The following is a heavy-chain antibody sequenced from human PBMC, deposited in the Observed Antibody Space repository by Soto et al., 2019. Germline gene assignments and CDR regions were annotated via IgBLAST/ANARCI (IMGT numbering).Heavy chain of an antibody. CDR2: INPNSGNI. D-gene: IGHD3-10*01. CDR3: ARGRASGSYYLLDY. Sequence: GASVKVSCKASGDTFTTYDMNWVRQATGHGLEWMGWINPNSGNIGYPQRFQRRVTMTRDTAIRTAYMEVSSLRSDDTAVYYCARGRASGSYYLLDYWGQGTLVTVSS. V-gene: IGHV1-8*01. J-gene: IGHJ4*02. CDR1: GDTFTTYD.